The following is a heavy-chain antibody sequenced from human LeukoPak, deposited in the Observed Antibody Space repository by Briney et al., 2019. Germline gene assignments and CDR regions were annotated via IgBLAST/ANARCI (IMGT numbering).Heavy chain of an antibody. Sequence: GGSLRLSCAVSGFSFSDNYMSWIRQAPGKGLEWVSYISSSGSYTNYADSVKGRFTISRDNAKNSLFLQMSSLRVEDTAVYYCAKQSYARSLGEGGPGTLVSVSS. D-gene: IGHD2-8*01. CDR2: ISSSGSYT. J-gene: IGHJ4*02. CDR3: AKQSYARSLGE. CDR1: GFSFSDNY. V-gene: IGHV3-11*03.